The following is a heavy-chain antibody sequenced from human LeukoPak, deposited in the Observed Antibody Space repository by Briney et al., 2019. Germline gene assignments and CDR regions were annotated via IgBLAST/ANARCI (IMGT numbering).Heavy chain of an antibody. J-gene: IGHJ5*02. V-gene: IGHV3-53*01. CDR1: GFTVSSNY. Sequence: QAGGSLRLSCAASGFTVSSNYVSWVRQAPGKGLEWVSVIYSSGNTHYADSVKGRFTISRDNSKNTLYLQMNSLRAEDTAVYYCARHYSSSWYWFDPWGQGTLVTVSS. CDR2: IYSSGNT. CDR3: ARHYSSSWYWFDP. D-gene: IGHD6-13*01.